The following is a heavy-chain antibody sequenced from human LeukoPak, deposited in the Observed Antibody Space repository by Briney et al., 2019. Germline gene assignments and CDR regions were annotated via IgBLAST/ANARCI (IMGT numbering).Heavy chain of an antibody. CDR1: CGSVSDYY. D-gene: IGHD7-27*01. J-gene: IGHJ4*02. CDR3: SSRKLGIDY. V-gene: IGHV4-59*02. CDR2: IYYTWSI. Sequence: SETLSLTCTVSCGSVSDYYLSWLRQSPGKGLEGIGYIYYTWSISYNPYLRSRVTMSALTSQNHLPLMPSVVTAADPAGCYCSSRKLGIDYWGQGTLVTVSS.